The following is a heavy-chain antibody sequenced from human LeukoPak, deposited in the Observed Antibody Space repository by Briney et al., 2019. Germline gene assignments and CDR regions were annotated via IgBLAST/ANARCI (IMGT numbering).Heavy chain of an antibody. D-gene: IGHD5-18*01. J-gene: IGHJ4*02. CDR2: INHSGST. CDR1: GGSFSGYY. V-gene: IGHV4-34*01. Sequence: SETLTLTCAVYGGSFSGYYRSWIRQPPGKGLEWIGEINHSGSTNYNPSLKSRVTISVDTSKNQFSLKLSSVTAADTAVYYCARDPSDTAMATGYFDYWGQGTLVTVSS. CDR3: ARDPSDTAMATGYFDY.